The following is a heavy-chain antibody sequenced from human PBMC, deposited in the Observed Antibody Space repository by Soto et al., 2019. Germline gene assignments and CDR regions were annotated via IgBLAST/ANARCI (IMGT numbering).Heavy chain of an antibody. CDR1: RYTLSELS. CDR2: FDPEDGET. V-gene: IGHV1-24*01. J-gene: IGHJ4*02. Sequence: ASVKVSCKVSRYTLSELSLHWVRQTPESGLEWMGGFDPEDGETIYAQKFEDRVTMTEDTSSDTAYMELNSLRPDDTAVYFCAAGFASTKSDFWGQGTLVTVSS. D-gene: IGHD3-16*01. CDR3: AAGFASTKSDF.